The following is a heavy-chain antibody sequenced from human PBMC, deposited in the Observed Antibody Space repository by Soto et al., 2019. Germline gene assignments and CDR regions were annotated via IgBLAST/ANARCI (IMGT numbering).Heavy chain of an antibody. CDR1: GYTFTSYD. CDR3: ARRAETNGWNGFGADKYYFDF. V-gene: IGHV1-8*01. J-gene: IGHJ4*02. Sequence: AASVKVSCKASGYTFTSYDIYWVRQATGQGLEWMGWMNPNTGNSGYAQKFQGRVTMTSDTSISTAHMELSSLRSEDTAVYYCARRAETNGWNGFGADKYYFDFWGQGTLVTAPQ. CDR2: MNPNTGNS. D-gene: IGHD1-1*01.